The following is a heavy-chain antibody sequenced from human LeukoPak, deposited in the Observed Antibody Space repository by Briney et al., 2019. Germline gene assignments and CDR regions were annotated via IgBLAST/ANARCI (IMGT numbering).Heavy chain of an antibody. V-gene: IGHV1-2*06. CDR2: INPNSGGT. D-gene: IGHD5-12*01. J-gene: IGHJ4*02. CDR3: ARELIRGYSGYDSTADY. Sequence: ASVKVSCKASGYTFTGYYMHWVRQAPGQGLEWMGRINPNSGGTNYAQKFQGRVTMTRDTSISTAYMELSRLRSDDTAVYYCARELIRGYSGYDSTADYWGQGALVTVSS. CDR1: GYTFTGYY.